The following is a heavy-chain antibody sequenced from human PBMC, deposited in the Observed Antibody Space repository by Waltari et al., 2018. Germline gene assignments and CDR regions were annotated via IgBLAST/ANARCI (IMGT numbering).Heavy chain of an antibody. Sequence: QVQLQESGPGLVKPSETLSLTCAVSGYSISSGYYWGWIRQPPGKGLEWIGGIYHSGGTSSNPSLKSRVTKSVDTSKNQFSLKLSSVTAADTAVYYCVRDGFGELSYATSPDAFDIWGQGTMVTVSS. CDR1: GYSISSGYY. J-gene: IGHJ3*02. V-gene: IGHV4-38-2*02. D-gene: IGHD3-10*01. CDR3: VRDGFGELSYATSPDAFDI. CDR2: IYHSGGT.